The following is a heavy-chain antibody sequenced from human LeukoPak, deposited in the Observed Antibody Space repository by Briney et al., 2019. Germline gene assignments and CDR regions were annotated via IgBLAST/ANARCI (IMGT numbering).Heavy chain of an antibody. CDR3: ARGVEPLAANTLAY. D-gene: IGHD1-14*01. Sequence: PGGSLRLSCAASGFTVITNGMTWVRQAPGKGLEWVSVLHSDGNTKYADSVRGRFTISRDNSKNTLYLEMNSLRPDDTAVYYCARGVEPLAANTLAYWGQGTLVTVSS. CDR1: GFTVITNG. CDR2: LHSDGNT. J-gene: IGHJ4*02. V-gene: IGHV3-53*01.